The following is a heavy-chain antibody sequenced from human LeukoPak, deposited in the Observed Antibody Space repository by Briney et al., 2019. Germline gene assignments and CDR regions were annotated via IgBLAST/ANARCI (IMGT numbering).Heavy chain of an antibody. J-gene: IGHJ3*02. CDR3: ARAIPRYIVVVPAATPDAFDI. D-gene: IGHD2-2*01. V-gene: IGHV1-69*05. Sequence: GASVKVSCKASGGTFSSYAISWVRQAPGQGLEWMGGIIPIFGTANYAQKFQGRVTITTDESTSTAYMELSSLRSEDTAVYYCARAIPRYIVVVPAATPDAFDIWGQGTMVTVSS. CDR2: IIPIFGTA. CDR1: GGTFSSYA.